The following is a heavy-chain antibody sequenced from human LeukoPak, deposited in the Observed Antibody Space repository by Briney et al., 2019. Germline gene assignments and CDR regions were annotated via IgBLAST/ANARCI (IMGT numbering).Heavy chain of an antibody. Sequence: PGGSLRLSCAASGFTFSNAWMSWVRQAPGKGLEWVSYISSSADTIYYADSVKGRFTISRDNAKNSLYLQMNSLRAEDTAIYYCARDAYYYDSSGYNYHPDYWGQGTLVTVSS. D-gene: IGHD3-22*01. CDR3: ARDAYYYDSSGYNYHPDY. V-gene: IGHV3-11*01. J-gene: IGHJ4*02. CDR1: GFTFSNAW. CDR2: ISSSADTI.